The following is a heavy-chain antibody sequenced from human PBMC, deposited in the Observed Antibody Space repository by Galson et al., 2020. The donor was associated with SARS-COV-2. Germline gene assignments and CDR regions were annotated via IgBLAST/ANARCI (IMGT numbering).Heavy chain of an antibody. D-gene: IGHD6-13*01. CDR3: AKVPAAGTV. V-gene: IGHV3-23*01. CDR2: IRGSGSST. J-gene: IGHJ4*02. CDR1: GFTFSNSA. Sequence: GGSLRLSCTASGFTFSNSAMSWVRQAPGKGLEWVSAIRGSGSSTYYADSVKGRFTISRDNSKNTLYLQMNSLRAEDTAVYFCAKVPAAGTVWGQGTLVTVSS.